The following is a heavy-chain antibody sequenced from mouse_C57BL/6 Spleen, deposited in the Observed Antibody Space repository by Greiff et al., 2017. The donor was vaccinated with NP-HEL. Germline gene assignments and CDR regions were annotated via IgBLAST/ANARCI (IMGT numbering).Heavy chain of an antibody. CDR1: GYTFTSYW. Sequence: VKLQQPGAELVMPGASVKLSCKASGYTFTSYWMHWVKQRPGQGLEWIGEIDPSDSYTNYNQKFKGKSTLTVDKSSSTAYMQLSSLTSEDSAVYYCARSEGYDSWFAYWGQGTLVTVSA. V-gene: IGHV1-69*01. CDR2: IDPSDSYT. CDR3: ARSEGYDSWFAY. J-gene: IGHJ3*01. D-gene: IGHD2-2*01.